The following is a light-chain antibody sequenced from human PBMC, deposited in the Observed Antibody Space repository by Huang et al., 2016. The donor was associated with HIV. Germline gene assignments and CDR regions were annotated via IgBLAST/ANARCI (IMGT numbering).Light chain of an antibody. CDR2: GAS. V-gene: IGKV3D-7*01. CDR3: QQDYNLPYT. Sequence: EIVMTQSPATLSLSPGERATLSCRAGQSVISSYLSWYQQKPGQAPRLLIYGASTRATGIPARFSGSGSGTDFTLTISSLQPEDFAVYYCQQDYNLPYTFGQGTKLEIK. J-gene: IGKJ2*01. CDR1: QSVISSY.